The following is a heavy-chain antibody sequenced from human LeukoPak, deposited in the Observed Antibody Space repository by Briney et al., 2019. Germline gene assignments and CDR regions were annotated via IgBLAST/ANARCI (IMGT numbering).Heavy chain of an antibody. CDR1: GFTFSSYE. CDR2: ISSSGSTI. V-gene: IGHV3-48*03. D-gene: IGHD1-26*01. J-gene: IGHJ4*02. Sequence: GGSLRLSCAASGFTFSSYEMNWVRQAPGKGLEWVSYISSSGSTIYYADSVKGRFTISRDNAKNSLYLQMNSLRAEDTAVYYCASRGYEWGYEWGQGTLVTVSS. CDR3: ASRGYEWGYE.